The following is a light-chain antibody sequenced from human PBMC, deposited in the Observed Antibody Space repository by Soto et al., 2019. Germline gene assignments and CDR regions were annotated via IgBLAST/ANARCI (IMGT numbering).Light chain of an antibody. CDR1: QSIGSW. CDR3: QQYNSYWGT. Sequence: DIQMTQSPSTLSASVGDRVTITCRASQSIGSWLAWYQQKPGKAPKLLIYDASSLESGVPSRFSGSGSGTEFTLTISSLQPDDFATYYCQQYNSYWGTFRQGTKVEIK. J-gene: IGKJ1*01. CDR2: DAS. V-gene: IGKV1-5*01.